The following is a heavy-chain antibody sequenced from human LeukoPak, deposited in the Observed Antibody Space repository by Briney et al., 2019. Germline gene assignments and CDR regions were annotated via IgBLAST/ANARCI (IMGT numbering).Heavy chain of an antibody. Sequence: ASETLSLTCTVSGGSISSYYWSWIRQPPGKGLEWIGYIYYSGSTNYNPSLKSRVTISVDTSKNQFSLKLSSVTAADRAVYYCARSGLEWESPTYYFDYWGQRTLVTVSS. D-gene: IGHD1-26*01. J-gene: IGHJ4*02. V-gene: IGHV4-59*01. CDR3: ARSGLEWESPTYYFDY. CDR1: GGSISSYY. CDR2: IYYSGST.